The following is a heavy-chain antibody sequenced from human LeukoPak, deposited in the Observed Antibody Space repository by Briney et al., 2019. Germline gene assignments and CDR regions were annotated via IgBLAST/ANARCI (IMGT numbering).Heavy chain of an antibody. CDR3: ARPTTTLEY. CDR2: INPDGSGP. Sequence: PGGSLRLSCATSVFTFTSYWMHWVRQAPGKGLVWVSRINPDGSGPIYADSVKGRFTISRDNAKNTLYLQMNSLRDEDTAVYYCARPTTTLEYWGQGTLVTVSS. J-gene: IGHJ4*02. D-gene: IGHD1-7*01. CDR1: VFTFTSYW. V-gene: IGHV3-74*01.